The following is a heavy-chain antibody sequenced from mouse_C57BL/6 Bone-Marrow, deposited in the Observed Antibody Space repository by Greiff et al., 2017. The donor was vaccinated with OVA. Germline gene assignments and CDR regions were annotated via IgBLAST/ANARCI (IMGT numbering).Heavy chain of an antibody. V-gene: IGHV5-9-1*02. CDR2: ISSGGDYI. J-gene: IGHJ2*01. D-gene: IGHD2-3*01. CDR1: GFTFSSYA. Sequence: DVQLVESGEGLVKPGGSLKLSCAASGFTFSSYAMSWVRQTPEKRLEWVAYISSGGDYIYYADTVKGRFTISRDNARNTLYLQMSSLKSEDTAMYYCTRFYDGYPYYFDYWGQGTTLTVSS. CDR3: TRFYDGYPYYFDY.